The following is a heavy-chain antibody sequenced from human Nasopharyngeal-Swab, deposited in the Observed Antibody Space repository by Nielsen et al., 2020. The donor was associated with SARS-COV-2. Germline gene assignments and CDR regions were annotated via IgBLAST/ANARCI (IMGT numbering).Heavy chain of an antibody. J-gene: IGHJ6*02. V-gene: IGHV3-11*01. CDR1: GFTFSDYY. D-gene: IGHD4-17*01. CDR3: ARFPRVTTTEDYYYGMDV. Sequence: GGSLRLSCAAAGFTFSDYYTSWIRHAAGKGLEWVSYISRGGRTISYADSVKGPFTISRDNAKNSLYLQMNSRRAEDTAVYHCARFPRVTTTEDYYYGMDVWGQGTTVTVSS. CDR2: ISRGGRTI.